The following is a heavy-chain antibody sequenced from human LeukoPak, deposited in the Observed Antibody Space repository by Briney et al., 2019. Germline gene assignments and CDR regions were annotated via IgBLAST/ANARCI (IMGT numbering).Heavy chain of an antibody. CDR2: IYTSGST. Sequence: PSETLSLTCTVSGGSISSSSYYWGWIRQPAGKGLEWIGRIYTSGSTNYNPSLKSRVTMSVDTSKNQFSLKLSSVTAADTAVYYCAREEYQLLSGYFQHWGQGTLVTVSS. D-gene: IGHD2-2*01. V-gene: IGHV4-61*02. CDR1: GGSISSSSYY. J-gene: IGHJ1*01. CDR3: AREEYQLLSGYFQH.